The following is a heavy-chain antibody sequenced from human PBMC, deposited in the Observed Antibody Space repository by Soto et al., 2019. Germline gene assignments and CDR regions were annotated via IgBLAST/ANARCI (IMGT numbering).Heavy chain of an antibody. V-gene: IGHV3-23*01. D-gene: IGHD4-17*01. Sequence: EVHLLDSGGGLVQPGGSLRLSCAASGFTFSNYAMTWVRQAPGTGLEWVSAITAGGSGTFYADSVRGRFTISRDDSQNALYLQRKRLGADDTAVYYCAKDWTGTSSVTSDYWGQGTLVTVAS. CDR1: GFTFSNYA. CDR3: AKDWTGTSSVTSDY. CDR2: ITAGGSGT. J-gene: IGHJ4*02.